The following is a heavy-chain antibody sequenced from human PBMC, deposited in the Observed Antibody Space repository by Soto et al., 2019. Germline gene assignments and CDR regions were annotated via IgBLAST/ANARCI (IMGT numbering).Heavy chain of an antibody. Sequence: QVQLLQSGAEVKKPGASVKVSCKASGYTFTNYGITWVPQAPGQGLEGMGWISAYNGNTHYTQRLQGRVTMTTDTSTSTAYMELRGLRSDDTAGYYCARVRQIVGYFYYYMDVWGKGTTVTVSS. CDR3: ARVRQIVGYFYYYMDV. CDR1: GYTFTNYG. V-gene: IGHV1-18*01. D-gene: IGHD6-6*01. CDR2: ISAYNGNT. J-gene: IGHJ6*03.